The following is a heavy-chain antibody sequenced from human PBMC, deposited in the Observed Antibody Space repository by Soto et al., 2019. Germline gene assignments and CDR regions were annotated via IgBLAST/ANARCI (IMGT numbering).Heavy chain of an antibody. V-gene: IGHV3-48*02. J-gene: IGHJ6*02. Sequence: GGSLRLSCAASGFTFSSHSMNWVRQAPGKGLEWVSYISSSSSTKYYADSVKGRFTISRDNAKNSLYLQMNSLRDEDTAVYYWGRDRGGMIFGVGCPWNYSMDVWGQGTTVTVSS. CDR1: GFTFSSHS. D-gene: IGHD3-3*01. CDR3: GRDRGGMIFGVGCPWNYSMDV. CDR2: ISSSSSTK.